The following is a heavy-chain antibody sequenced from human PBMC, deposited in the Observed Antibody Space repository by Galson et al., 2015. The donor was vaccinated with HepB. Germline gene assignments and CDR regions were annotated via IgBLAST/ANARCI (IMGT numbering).Heavy chain of an antibody. Sequence: SLRLSCAASGFTFSNAWVNWVRQAPGKGLEWVGRIKSKIEGGTKDYAPPVKGRFIISRDDSKNTLYLEMTSLKTEDTAVYYCTTGGWWMIYWGQGTLATVSS. CDR2: IKSKIEGGTK. V-gene: IGHV3-15*07. CDR3: TTGGWWMIY. CDR1: GFTFSNAW. D-gene: IGHD2-8*02. J-gene: IGHJ4*02.